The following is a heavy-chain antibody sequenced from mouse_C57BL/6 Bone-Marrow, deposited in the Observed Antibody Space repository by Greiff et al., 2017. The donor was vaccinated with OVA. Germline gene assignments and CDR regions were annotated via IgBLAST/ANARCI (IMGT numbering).Heavy chain of an antibody. V-gene: IGHV1-74*01. CDR3: ALFSLITTVGFDY. D-gene: IGHD1-1*01. CDR1: GYTFTSYW. J-gene: IGHJ2*01. CDR2: IHPSDSDT. Sequence: VKLQQPGAELVKPGASVKVSCKASGYTFTSYWMHWVKQRPGQGLEWIGRIHPSDSDTNYNQKFKGKATLTVDKSSSTAYMQLSSLTSEDSAVYYCALFSLITTVGFDYWGQGTTLTVSS.